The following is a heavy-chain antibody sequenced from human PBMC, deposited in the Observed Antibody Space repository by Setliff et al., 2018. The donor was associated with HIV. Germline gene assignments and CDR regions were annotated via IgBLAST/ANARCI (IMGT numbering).Heavy chain of an antibody. CDR1: GYTFTSYW. J-gene: IGHJ3*02. Sequence: PGESLKISCKGSGYTFTSYWIGWVRQMPGKGLEWMGIIYPGDSYTRYSPSFQGQVTISADKSIRTAYLQWSSLKASDTALYYCARCRSYYDSSGYYPPPFDAFDIWGQGTMVTVS. D-gene: IGHD3-22*01. V-gene: IGHV5-51*01. CDR2: IYPGDSYT. CDR3: ARCRSYYDSSGYYPPPFDAFDI.